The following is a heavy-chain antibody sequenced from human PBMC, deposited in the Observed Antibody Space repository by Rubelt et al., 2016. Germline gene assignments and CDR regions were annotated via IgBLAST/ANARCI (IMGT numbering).Heavy chain of an antibody. V-gene: IGHV4-59*08. CDR2: FYYTGST. D-gene: IGHD3-10*01. J-gene: IGHJ4*02. Sequence: QVQLQESGPGLVKPSETLSLICSVSGVSISTYYWAWIRQPPGKGLEWIGFFYYTGSTTYTPSLERRVTISIDTSKNQFSLKLNSVTAADTAVYYCARQNSWFGELFDDYWGQGTLVTVSS. CDR3: ARQNSWFGELFDDY. CDR1: GVSISTYY.